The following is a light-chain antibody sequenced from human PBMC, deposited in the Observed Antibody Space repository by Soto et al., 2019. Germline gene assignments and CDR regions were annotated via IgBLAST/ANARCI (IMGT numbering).Light chain of an antibody. CDR3: NSYTLSRTVV. V-gene: IGLV2-14*01. CDR1: SSDLGAHNF. CDR2: EVT. J-gene: IGLJ2*01. Sequence: QSALTQPASLSGSPGQSITLSCAGTSSDLGAHNFVSWYQHHPGKPPKLIIYEVTKWPSGFSTRFSGSKAGNTASLTISGLQADDEADYYCNSYTLSRTVVFGGGTQLTVL.